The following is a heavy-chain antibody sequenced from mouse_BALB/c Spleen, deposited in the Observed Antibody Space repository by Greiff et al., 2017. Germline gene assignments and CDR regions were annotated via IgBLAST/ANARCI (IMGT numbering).Heavy chain of an antibody. V-gene: IGHV2-2*02. CDR3: ARISTMITTEKYYYAMDY. Sequence: QVQLQQSGPGLVQPSQSLSITCTVSGFSLTSYGVHWVRQSPGKGLEWLGVIWSGGSTDYNAAFISRLSISKDNSKSQVFFKMNSLQANDTAIYYCARISTMITTEKYYYAMDYWGQGTSVTVSS. CDR1: GFSLTSYG. CDR2: IWSGGST. D-gene: IGHD2-4*01. J-gene: IGHJ4*01.